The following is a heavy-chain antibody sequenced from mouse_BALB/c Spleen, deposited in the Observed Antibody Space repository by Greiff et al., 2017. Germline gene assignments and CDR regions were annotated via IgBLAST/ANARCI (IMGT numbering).Heavy chain of an antibody. CDR3: TRDRDGDAGAMDY. J-gene: IGHJ4*01. D-gene: IGHD1-2*01. V-gene: IGHV5-6-4*01. Sequence: EVKLVESGGGLVKPGGSLKLSCAASGFTFSSYTMSWVRQTPEKRLEWVATISSGGSYTYYPDSVKGRFTISRDNAKNTLYLQMSSLKSEDTAMYYCTRDRDGDAGAMDYWGEGTSVTVSS. CDR2: ISSGGSYT. CDR1: GFTFSSYT.